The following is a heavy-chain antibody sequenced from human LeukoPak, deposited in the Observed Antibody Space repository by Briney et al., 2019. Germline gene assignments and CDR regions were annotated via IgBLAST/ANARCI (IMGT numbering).Heavy chain of an antibody. J-gene: IGHJ4*02. Sequence: SETLSLTCAVYGGSFSGYYWSWIRQPPGKGLEWIGEINHSGSTNYNPSLKSRVTISVDTSKNQFALKLSSVTAADTAVYYCARSSPFDYWGQGTLVTVSS. CDR1: GGSFSGYY. D-gene: IGHD6-6*01. V-gene: IGHV4-34*01. CDR3: ARSSPFDY. CDR2: INHSGST.